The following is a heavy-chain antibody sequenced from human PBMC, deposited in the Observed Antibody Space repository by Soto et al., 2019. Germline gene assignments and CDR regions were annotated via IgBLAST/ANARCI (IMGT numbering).Heavy chain of an antibody. D-gene: IGHD6-19*01. CDR1: GGSISSSNW. Sequence: SETLSLTCAVSGGSISSSNWWSWVRQPPGKGLEWIGEIYHSGSTNYNPSLKSRVTISVDKSKNQFSLKLSSVTAADTAVYYCARDLRIAVAGYFDYWGQGTLVTVS. V-gene: IGHV4-4*02. CDR3: ARDLRIAVAGYFDY. CDR2: IYHSGST. J-gene: IGHJ4*02.